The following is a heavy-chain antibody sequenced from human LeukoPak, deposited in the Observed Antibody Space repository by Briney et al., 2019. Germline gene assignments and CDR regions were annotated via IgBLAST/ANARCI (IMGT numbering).Heavy chain of an antibody. CDR1: GGSISSGGYY. CDR3: ARGQAGLRLGELSFNYKYYYYYYGMDV. V-gene: IGHV4-31*03. Sequence: SQTLSLTCTVSGGSISSGGYYWSWIRQHPGKGLEWIGYIYYSGSTYYNPSLKSRVTISVDTSKNQFSLKLSSVAAADTAVYYCARGQAGLRLGELSFNYKYYYYYYGMDVWGQGTTVTVSS. J-gene: IGHJ6*02. CDR2: IYYSGST. D-gene: IGHD3-16*02.